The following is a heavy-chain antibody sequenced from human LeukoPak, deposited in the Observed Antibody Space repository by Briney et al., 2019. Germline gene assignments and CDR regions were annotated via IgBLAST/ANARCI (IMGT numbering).Heavy chain of an antibody. J-gene: IGHJ4*02. V-gene: IGHV3-7*01. CDR1: GFTFSSHW. CDR2: IKQDGSEK. Sequence: GGSLRLSCAASGFTFSSHWMSWVRQAPGKGLEWVANIKQDGSEKYYVDSVKGRFTISRDNAKNSLYLQMNSLRAEDTAVYYCATWGAWGPFDYWGQGTLVTVSS. CDR3: ATWGAWGPFDY. D-gene: IGHD3-16*01.